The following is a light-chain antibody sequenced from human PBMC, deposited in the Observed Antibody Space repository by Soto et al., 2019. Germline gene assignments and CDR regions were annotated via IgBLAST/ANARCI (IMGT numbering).Light chain of an antibody. CDR1: QGISNY. V-gene: IGKV1-27*01. Sequence: DIQMTQSLSSLSASVGDRGTITCRASQGISNYLAWYQQKPGKVPKLLIYAASTLQSGVPSRFSGSGSGTDFTLTISSLQSEDVATYYCQKYNSAPRTFGQGTKVEIK. J-gene: IGKJ1*01. CDR2: AAS. CDR3: QKYNSAPRT.